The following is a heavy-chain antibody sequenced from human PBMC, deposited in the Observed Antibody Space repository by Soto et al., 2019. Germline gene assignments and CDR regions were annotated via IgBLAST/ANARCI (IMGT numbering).Heavy chain of an antibody. J-gene: IGHJ4*02. V-gene: IGHV1-3*01. CDR3: ARGPSSGSLNY. D-gene: IGHD6-19*01. CDR2: VNADNGDT. Sequence: ASVKVSCKASGYTFISYTMHWLRQAPGQRLEWMGWVNADNGDTRYSQKFQGRLTMTRDTSASTVYVELSSLRSEDTAVYFCARGPSSGSLNYWGKGPLGTVS. CDR1: GYTFISYT.